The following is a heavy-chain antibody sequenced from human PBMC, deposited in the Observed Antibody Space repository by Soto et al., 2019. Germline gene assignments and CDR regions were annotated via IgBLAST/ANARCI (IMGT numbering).Heavy chain of an antibody. CDR2: ISYDGSNK. V-gene: IGHV3-30-3*01. J-gene: IGHJ4*02. Sequence: GGSLRLSCAASGFTFSIYAMHWFRQAPGKGLEWVAVISYDGSNKYYADSVKGRFTISRDNSKNTLYLQMNSLRAEDTAVYYCARDQSRELGASSNGSDYWGQGTLVTVSS. CDR3: ARDQSRELGASSNGSDY. D-gene: IGHD2-2*01. CDR1: GFTFSIYA.